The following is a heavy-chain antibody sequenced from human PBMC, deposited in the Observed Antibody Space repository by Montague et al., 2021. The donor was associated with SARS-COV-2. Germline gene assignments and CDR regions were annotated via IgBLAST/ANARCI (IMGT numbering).Heavy chain of an antibody. J-gene: IGHJ6*02. CDR3: ARLKYGMDV. Sequence: CAISGDSVSSNSAIWSWIRLSPSTGLEWLGGTYYRSKWYNDYAVSVKSRISINPDTSKNQFSLQLNSVTPDDTAVYYCARLKYGMDVWGQGTTVTVSS. CDR1: GDSVSSNSAI. CDR2: TYYRSKWYN. V-gene: IGHV6-1*01.